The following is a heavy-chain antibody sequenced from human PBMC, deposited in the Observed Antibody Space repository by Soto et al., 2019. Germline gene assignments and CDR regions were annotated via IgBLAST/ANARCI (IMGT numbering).Heavy chain of an antibody. CDR1: GGTFSSYA. Sequence: GASVKVSCKASGGTFSSYAISWVRQAPGQGLEWMGGIIPIFGTANYAQKFQGRVTITADESTSTAYMELSSLRSEDTAVYYCASGYYDSSGHYYYNGMDVWGQGTTVTVSS. CDR2: IIPIFGTA. V-gene: IGHV1-69*13. D-gene: IGHD3-22*01. CDR3: ASGYYDSSGHYYYNGMDV. J-gene: IGHJ6*02.